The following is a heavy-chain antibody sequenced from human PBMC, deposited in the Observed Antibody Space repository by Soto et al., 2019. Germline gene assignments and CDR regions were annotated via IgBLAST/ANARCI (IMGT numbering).Heavy chain of an antibody. V-gene: IGHV3-21*01. CDR1: GFTFSSYS. CDR3: ARVPCTNGVCYELWYYYYMDV. J-gene: IGHJ6*03. CDR2: ISSSSSYI. D-gene: IGHD2-8*01. Sequence: GGSLRLSCAASGFTFSSYSMNWVRQAPGKGLEWVSSISSSSSYIYYADSVKGRFTISRDNAKNSLYLQMNSLRAEDTAVYYCARVPCTNGVCYELWYYYYMDVWGKGTTVTVSS.